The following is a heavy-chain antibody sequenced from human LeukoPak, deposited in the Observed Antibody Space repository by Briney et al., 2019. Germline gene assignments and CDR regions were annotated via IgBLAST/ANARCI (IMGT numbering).Heavy chain of an antibody. CDR2: RNQDGREK. CDR1: GFTFSSIW. CDR3: ARRQHYFDY. J-gene: IGHJ4*02. V-gene: IGHV3-7*01. Sequence: GGSLRLSCAASGFTFSSIWMSWVRQAPGKGLEWVANRNQDGREKYYVDSVKGRFTISRDNAKSSLYLQMNNRRGEDTAVYYCARRQHYFDYWGQGTLVTVSS.